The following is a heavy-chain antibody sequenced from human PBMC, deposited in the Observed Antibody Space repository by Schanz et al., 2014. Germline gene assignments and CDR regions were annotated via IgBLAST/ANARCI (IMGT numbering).Heavy chain of an antibody. Sequence: QVQLHESGPGLVKPSETLSLTCTVSGDSIRNYYWTWIRQPPGKRLEWIGYIYYSGSTKYNPSLKSRVTMAVDTSKKQFSLRLSSVSAADTAVYYCARHVLPYDAFDIWGQGTVVTVSS. CDR2: IYYSGST. V-gene: IGHV4-59*08. CDR3: ARHVLPYDAFDI. J-gene: IGHJ3*02. CDR1: GDSIRNYY.